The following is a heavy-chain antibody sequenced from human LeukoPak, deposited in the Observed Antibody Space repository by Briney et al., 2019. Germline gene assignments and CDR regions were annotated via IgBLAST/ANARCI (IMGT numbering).Heavy chain of an antibody. CDR2: IYSSGNT. J-gene: IGHJ4*02. Sequence: SETLSLTCAVSGASISSSNYYWGWVRQSPGKGLEWIGNIYSSGNTYYNASLKSRVTMYIDTSKNQFSVKMYSVTAADTAVFYCARQRGWGFGSYFDYWGRGTLVTVSS. D-gene: IGHD7-27*01. V-gene: IGHV4-39*01. CDR3: ARQRGWGFGSYFDY. CDR1: GASISSSNYY.